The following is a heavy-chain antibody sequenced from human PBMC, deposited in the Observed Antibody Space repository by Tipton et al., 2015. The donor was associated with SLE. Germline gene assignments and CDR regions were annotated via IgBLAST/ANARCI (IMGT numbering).Heavy chain of an antibody. CDR2: INHSGGT. D-gene: IGHD1-26*01. CDR1: GGSFSGYY. Sequence: TLSLTCAVYGGSFSGYYWSWIRQPPGKGLEWIGEINHSGGTNYNPSLKSRVTISVDTSKNQFSLKLSSVTAADTAVHYCARQGVDSGRYDDYWGQGTLVTVSS. J-gene: IGHJ4*02. V-gene: IGHV4-34*01. CDR3: ARQGVDSGRYDDY.